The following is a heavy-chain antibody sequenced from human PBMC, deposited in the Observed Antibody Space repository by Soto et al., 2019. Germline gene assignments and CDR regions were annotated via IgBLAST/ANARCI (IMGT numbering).Heavy chain of an antibody. Sequence: EVQLLESGGGLVQPGGSLRLSCAASGFTFSSYAMSWVRQAPGKGLEWVSAISGSGGSTYYADSVKGRFTISRDNSKNTLYLQMNSLRAEDTAVYYCAKDRDLEWGTIFGVVIYRGAFDIWGQGTMVTVSS. V-gene: IGHV3-23*01. CDR2: ISGSGGST. CDR3: AKDRDLEWGTIFGVVIYRGAFDI. J-gene: IGHJ3*02. D-gene: IGHD3-3*01. CDR1: GFTFSSYA.